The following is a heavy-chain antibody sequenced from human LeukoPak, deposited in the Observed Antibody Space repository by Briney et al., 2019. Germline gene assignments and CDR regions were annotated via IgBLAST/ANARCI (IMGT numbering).Heavy chain of an antibody. Sequence: GASVKVSCKASGYTFTSYYMHWVRQAPGQGLEWMGWMNPNSGNTGYAQKFQGRVTFTRNTSITTAYMELSSLRSEDTAVYYCARAIKADRRGSWFDPWGQGTLVTVSS. D-gene: IGHD6-6*01. J-gene: IGHJ5*02. V-gene: IGHV1-8*03. CDR3: ARAIKADRRGSWFDP. CDR1: GYTFTSYY. CDR2: MNPNSGNT.